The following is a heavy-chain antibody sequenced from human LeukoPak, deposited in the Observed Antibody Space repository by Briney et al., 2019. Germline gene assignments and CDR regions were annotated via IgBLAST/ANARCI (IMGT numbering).Heavy chain of an antibody. CDR1: GXTFTSYW. Sequence: GGSLRLSCAASGXTFTSYWMHWVRQAPGKGLVWVSRINIDGSSTTYADSVKGRFTISRDNAKNTVYLQMNSLRAEDTAVYYCATGYRDYGVGYWGQGTLVTVSS. J-gene: IGHJ4*02. CDR2: INIDGSST. V-gene: IGHV3-74*01. D-gene: IGHD5-12*01. CDR3: ATGYRDYGVGY.